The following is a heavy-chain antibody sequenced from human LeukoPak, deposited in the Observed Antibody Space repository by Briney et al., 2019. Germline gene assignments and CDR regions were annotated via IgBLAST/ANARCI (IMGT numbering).Heavy chain of an antibody. D-gene: IGHD3-10*01. J-gene: IGHJ5*02. V-gene: IGHV1-69*01. CDR3: ASGSGSYYNWFDP. CDR1: GGTFSRYA. Sequence: SVKVSCKASGGTFSRYAISWVRQAPGQGLEWMGGISPIFGTVNYAQKFQGRVTITADESTSTAYMELSSLRSEDTAVYYCASGSGSYYNWFDPWGQGTLVTVSS. CDR2: ISPIFGTV.